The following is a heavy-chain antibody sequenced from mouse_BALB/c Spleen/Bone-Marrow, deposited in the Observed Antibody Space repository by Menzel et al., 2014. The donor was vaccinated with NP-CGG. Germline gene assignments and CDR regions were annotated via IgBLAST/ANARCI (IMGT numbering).Heavy chain of an antibody. CDR1: GYSFTAYY. CDR2: INPYNGAT. Sequence: VQLQQSGPELVKPGASVKISCKASGYSFTAYYIHWVKQSHVKSLEWIGRINPYNGATSYNQNFKDKASLTVDKSSSIAYMELHSLTSEDSAVYYCARKGNYGWFAYWGQGTLVTVSA. V-gene: IGHV1-31*01. J-gene: IGHJ3*01. CDR3: ARKGNYGWFAY. D-gene: IGHD2-1*01.